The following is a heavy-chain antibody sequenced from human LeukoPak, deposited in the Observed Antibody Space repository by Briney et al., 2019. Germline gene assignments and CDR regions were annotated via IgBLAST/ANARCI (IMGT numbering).Heavy chain of an antibody. CDR2: MNPNSGNT. Sequence: ASVKVSCKASGYTFTSYDINWVRQATGQGLEWMGWMNPNSGNTGYAQKFQGRVTMTRNTSISTAYMELSSLRSEDTAVYYCARADCSSTSCYEAYYYYGMDVWGQGTTVTVS. CDR1: GYTFTSYD. V-gene: IGHV1-8*01. J-gene: IGHJ6*02. D-gene: IGHD2-2*01. CDR3: ARADCSSTSCYEAYYYYGMDV.